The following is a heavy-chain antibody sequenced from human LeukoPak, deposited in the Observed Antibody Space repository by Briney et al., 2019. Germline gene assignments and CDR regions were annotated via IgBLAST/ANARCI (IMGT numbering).Heavy chain of an antibody. D-gene: IGHD5-24*01. CDR3: ARDGDGYNPGHFDY. CDR2: IIPIFGTA. V-gene: IGHV1-69*05. CDR1: GGTFSSYA. Sequence: GSSVKVSCKASGGTFSSYAISWVRQAPGQGLEWMGRIIPIFGTANYAQKFQGRVTITTDESTSTAYMELSSLRSEDTAVYYCARDGDGYNPGHFDYWGQGTLVTVSS. J-gene: IGHJ4*02.